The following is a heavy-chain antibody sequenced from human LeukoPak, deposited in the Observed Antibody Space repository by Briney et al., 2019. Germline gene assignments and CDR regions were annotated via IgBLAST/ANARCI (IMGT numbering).Heavy chain of an antibody. D-gene: IGHD3-22*01. V-gene: IGHV4-39*01. Sequence: SETLSLTCTVSGGSISSSFYYWGWIRQAPGKGLKWIGSIYYSGSTYYNSSLKGRVTVSVDTSKNQFSLKLTSVTAADTAVYYCARHGIFYDTSGYSNWFDPWGQGTLVTVSS. J-gene: IGHJ5*02. CDR3: ARHGIFYDTSGYSNWFDP. CDR2: IYYSGST. CDR1: GGSISSSFYY.